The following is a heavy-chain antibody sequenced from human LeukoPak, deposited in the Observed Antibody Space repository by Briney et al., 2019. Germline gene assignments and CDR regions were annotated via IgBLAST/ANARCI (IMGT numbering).Heavy chain of an antibody. CDR3: AKGTLRTTMVRGAFDY. J-gene: IGHJ4*02. CDR2: ISASGGST. CDR1: GFTFSSYA. V-gene: IGHV3-23*01. D-gene: IGHD3-10*01. Sequence: EGSLRLSCAASGFTFSSYAMSWVRQAPGKGLEWVSSISASGGSTYYADSVKGRFTISRDNSKNTLYLQMNSLRAEDTAVYYCAKGTLRTTMVRGAFDYWGQGTLVTVSS.